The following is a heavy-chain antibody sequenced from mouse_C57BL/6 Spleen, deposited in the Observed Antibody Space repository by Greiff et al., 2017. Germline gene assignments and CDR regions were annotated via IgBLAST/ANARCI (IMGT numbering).Heavy chain of an antibody. J-gene: IGHJ4*01. CDR3: ARSVYYPYAMDY. CDR2: IHPNSGST. V-gene: IGHV1-64*01. Sequence: VQLQQSGAELVKPGASVKLSCKASGYTFISYWMHWVKQRPGQGLEWIGMIHPNSGSTNYNEKFKSKATLTVDKSSSTAYMQLSSLTSEDSAVYYCARSVYYPYAMDYWGQGTSVTVSS. CDR1: GYTFISYW. D-gene: IGHD1-1*01.